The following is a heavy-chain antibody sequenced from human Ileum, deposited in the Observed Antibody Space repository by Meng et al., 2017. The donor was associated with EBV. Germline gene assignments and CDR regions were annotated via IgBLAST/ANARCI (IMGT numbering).Heavy chain of an antibody. CDR3: ARGRRFGSGRYALDY. D-gene: IGHD3-10*01. J-gene: IGHJ4*02. Sequence: QLQGSGPGLVRPWGTTSPISALPGASVGSSYWLSWVHEPPEKGLEWIGEIYHSGSTNYNPSLKSRLTLSGDKSKSQFSLELISVTAADTAVYYCARGRRFGSGRYALDYWGQGTLVTVSS. CDR1: GASVGSSYW. CDR2: IYHSGST. V-gene: IGHV4-4*02.